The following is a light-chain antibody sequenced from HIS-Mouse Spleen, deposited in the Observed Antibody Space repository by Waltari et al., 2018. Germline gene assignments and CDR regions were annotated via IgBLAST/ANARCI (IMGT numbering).Light chain of an antibody. CDR3: SSYTSSSTWV. CDR2: EVS. J-gene: IGLJ3*02. Sequence: QSALTQPASVSGSPGQSITISCTGTSSYVGGYNYFPWYQQHPGKAPKLMIYEVSNRPSGVSNRFSGSKSGNTASLTISGLQAEDEADYYCSSYTSSSTWVFGGGTKLTVL. CDR1: SSYVGGYNY. V-gene: IGLV2-14*01.